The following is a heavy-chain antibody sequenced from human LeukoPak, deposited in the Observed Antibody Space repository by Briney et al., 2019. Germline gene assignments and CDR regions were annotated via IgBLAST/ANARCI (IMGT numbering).Heavy chain of an antibody. J-gene: IGHJ5*02. CDR2: ISAYNGNT. V-gene: IGHV1-18*01. CDR3: ARDPKKSIAARKFDP. CDR1: GYTFTSYG. D-gene: IGHD6-6*01. Sequence: ASVKVSCKASGYTFTSYGISWVRQAPGQGLEWMGWISAYNGNTSYAQKLRGRVTMTTDTSTSTAYMELRSLRSDDTAVYYCARDPKKSIAARKFDPWGQGTLVTVSS.